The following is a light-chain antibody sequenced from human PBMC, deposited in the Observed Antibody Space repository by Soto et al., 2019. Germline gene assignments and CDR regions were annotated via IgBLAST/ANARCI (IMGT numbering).Light chain of an antibody. CDR2: GAS. CDR3: QQYGGSPRT. V-gene: IGKV3-20*01. CDR1: QSINNNY. Sequence: EILLTQSPGTLSLSPGERATLSCRASQSINNNYLAWYQQKRGQAPRLLIYGASSRATGIPDRFSGSGSGTDFALTISRLEPEDFSVYYCQQYGGSPRTFGQGTKVEI. J-gene: IGKJ1*01.